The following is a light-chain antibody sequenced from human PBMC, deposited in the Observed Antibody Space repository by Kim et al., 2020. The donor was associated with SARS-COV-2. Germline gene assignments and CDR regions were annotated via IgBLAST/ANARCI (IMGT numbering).Light chain of an antibody. Sequence: SYELTQPPSVSVSPGQTASITCSGYKLGDKYVAWYQQKPGQSPVVGIYQDNQRPSGIPERFSGSNSGTTATLTISGTQAMDEADYYCQAWDSSTHNYVFGAGTKVTVL. V-gene: IGLV3-1*01. CDR2: QDN. CDR3: QAWDSSTHNYV. J-gene: IGLJ1*01. CDR1: KLGDKY.